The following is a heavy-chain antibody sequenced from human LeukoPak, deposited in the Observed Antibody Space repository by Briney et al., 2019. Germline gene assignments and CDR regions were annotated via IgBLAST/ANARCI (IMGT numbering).Heavy chain of an antibody. V-gene: IGHV4-59*01. CDR1: GGPISSNY. CDR2: IYFSGST. D-gene: IGHD6-13*01. J-gene: IGHJ4*02. CDR3: ARTSHLHGSSWLFDY. Sequence: PSETLSLTSTVPGGPISSNYGSWIGQPPGKGLEWIGYIYFSGSTNYNPSLKSRVTISVDTSRNQFSLQLSSVTAADTAVYYCARTSHLHGSSWLFDYWGQGTLVTVSS.